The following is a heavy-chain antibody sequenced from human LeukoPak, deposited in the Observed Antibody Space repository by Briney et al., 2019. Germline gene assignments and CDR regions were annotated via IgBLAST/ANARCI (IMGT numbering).Heavy chain of an antibody. Sequence: GGSLRLSCAASGFTFSSYSMNWVRQAPGKGLEWVSSISSSSSYIYYADSVKGRFTISRDKSKNTLYLQMNSLRAEDTAVYYCAKEVEGYQLLSRKYYYYYMDVWGKGTTVTISS. D-gene: IGHD2/OR15-2a*01. V-gene: IGHV3-21*01. CDR3: AKEVEGYQLLSRKYYYYYMDV. CDR2: ISSSSSYI. CDR1: GFTFSSYS. J-gene: IGHJ6*03.